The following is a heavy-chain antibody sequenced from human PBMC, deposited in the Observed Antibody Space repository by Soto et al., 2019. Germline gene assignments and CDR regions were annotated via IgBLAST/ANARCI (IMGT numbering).Heavy chain of an antibody. CDR3: ARDRLQYSRGWSLDP. CDR1: GGSISSDGYY. J-gene: IGHJ5*02. V-gene: IGHV4-31*03. CDR2: LYYTGST. Sequence: QVQLRESGPGLVKASQTLSLTCTVSGGSISSDGYYWNWIRQHPGKGLEWIGYLYYTGSTDYNPSLKSRVTRSRDTSKSQFSLKLSAVTAADTAIYYCARDRLQYSRGWSLDPWGQGILVTVSS. D-gene: IGHD6-19*01.